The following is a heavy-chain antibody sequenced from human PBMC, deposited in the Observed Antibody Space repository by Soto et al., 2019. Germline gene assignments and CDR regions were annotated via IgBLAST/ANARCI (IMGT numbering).Heavy chain of an antibody. D-gene: IGHD4-4*01. V-gene: IGHV5-51*01. CDR1: GYSFTTYW. J-gene: IGHJ6*02. Sequence: GESLKISCKASGYSFTTYWIAWVRQMPGKGLEWMGIINPGDSDIRYSPSFQGQVTISADNSISTAYLQWSSLKASDTAMYYCARHEQFYYYYYGMDVWGQGTTVTVSS. CDR3: ARHEQFYYYYYGMDV. CDR2: INPGDSDI.